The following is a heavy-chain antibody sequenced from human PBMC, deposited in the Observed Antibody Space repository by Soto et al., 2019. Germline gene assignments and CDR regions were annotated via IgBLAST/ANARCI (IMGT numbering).Heavy chain of an antibody. V-gene: IGHV3-15*05. D-gene: IGHD2-2*01. CDR3: AKEVVLESAGRSHYYYYGLDV. Sequence: VQLEDSGGGWVKPGGSLRLSCAGSGFTFTSAWMNWVRQAPGKGLEWVGRVKSKNDGGAIDYGTPVKGRFIISRDDSKKTAYLQMNSLKIEDTGVYYCAKEVVLESAGRSHYYYYGLDVWGQGTTVTVSS. CDR2: VKSKNDGGAI. CDR1: GFTFTSAW. J-gene: IGHJ6*02.